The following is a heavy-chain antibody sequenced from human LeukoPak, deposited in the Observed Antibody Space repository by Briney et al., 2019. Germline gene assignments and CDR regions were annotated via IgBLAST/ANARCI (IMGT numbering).Heavy chain of an antibody. V-gene: IGHV3-23*01. CDR2: ISGSGGST. CDR3: ARASFWESPINWFAP. D-gene: IGHD3-16*01. CDR1: GFTFSSYG. J-gene: IGHJ5*02. Sequence: GGSLRLSCAASGFTFSSYGMSWVRQAPGKGLEWVSAISGSGGSTYYADSVKGRFTISRDNSKNTLYLQMSSLRAEDTAVYYCARASFWESPINWFAPWGQGTLVTVSS.